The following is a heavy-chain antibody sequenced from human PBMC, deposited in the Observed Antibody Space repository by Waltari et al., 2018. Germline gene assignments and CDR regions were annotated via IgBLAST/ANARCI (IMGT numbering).Heavy chain of an antibody. CDR3: AREKPTSDDFWSGREYYFDY. CDR2: IYSGDTT. Sequence: EVQLVESGGGLVQPGGSLRLSCAVSGFNVSRNYMSWVRQAPGKGLEWISVIYSGDTTYYADSVRGRFTLSRDNSKNTFFLQMDSLRVEDTAIYYCAREKPTSDDFWSGREYYFDYWGQGTLVTVSS. V-gene: IGHV3-66*02. D-gene: IGHD3-3*01. J-gene: IGHJ4*02. CDR1: GFNVSRNY.